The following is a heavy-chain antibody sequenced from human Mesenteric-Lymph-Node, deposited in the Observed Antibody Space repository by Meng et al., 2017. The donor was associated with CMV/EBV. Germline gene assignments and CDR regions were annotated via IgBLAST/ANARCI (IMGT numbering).Heavy chain of an antibody. V-gene: IGHV3-20*04. D-gene: IGHD2-21*02. J-gene: IGHJ6*02. CDR3: ARFPGDRYYYHGMDV. CDR1: GFTFDDYG. CDR2: INWNGGST. Sequence: GESLKISCAASGFTFDDYGMSWVRQAPGKGLEWVSGINWNGGSTGYADSVKGRFTISRDNAKNSLYLQMDSLRAEDTAVYYCARFPGDRYYYHGMDVWGQGTTVTVSS.